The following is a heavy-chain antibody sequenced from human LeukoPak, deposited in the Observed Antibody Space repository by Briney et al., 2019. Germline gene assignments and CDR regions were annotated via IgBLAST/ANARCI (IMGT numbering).Heavy chain of an antibody. J-gene: IGHJ6*03. CDR1: GYTFTSYY. D-gene: IGHD4-11*01. V-gene: IGHV1-46*01. CDR2: INPSGGST. CDR3: ARARGVTTVYYYYYMDV. Sequence: ASVKVSCKASGYTFTSYYMHWVRQAPGQGLEWMGIINPSGGSTSYAQKFQSRVTMTRDTSTSTVYMELSSLRSEDTAVYYCARARGVTTVYYYYYMDVWGKGTTVTVSS.